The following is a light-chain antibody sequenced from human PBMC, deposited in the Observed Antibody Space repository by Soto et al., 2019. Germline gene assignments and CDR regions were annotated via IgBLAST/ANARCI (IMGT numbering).Light chain of an antibody. CDR2: DNN. CDR3: GTWDDSLSAV. V-gene: IGLV1-51*01. J-gene: IGLJ3*02. CDR1: SSNIGNNY. Sequence: QSVLTQPPSVSAAPGQRVTISCSGSSSNIGNNYVSWYQQVPGAAPKLLIYDNNKRPSGIPDRFSGSKSGTSATLGITGLQTGDEADYYCGTWDDSLSAVFGGGTQLTVL.